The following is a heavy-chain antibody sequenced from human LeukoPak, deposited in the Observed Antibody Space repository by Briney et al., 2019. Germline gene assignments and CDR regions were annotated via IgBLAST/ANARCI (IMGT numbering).Heavy chain of an antibody. CDR3: AKDPGIAARPWVFDP. Sequence: PGGSLRLSCAASGFTFSSYAMSWVRQAPGKGLEWVSAISGSGGNTYYADSVKGRFTISRDNSKNTLYLQMNSLRAEDTAVYYCAKDPGIAARPWVFDPWGQGTLVTVSS. D-gene: IGHD6-6*01. CDR1: GFTFSSYA. CDR2: ISGSGGNT. J-gene: IGHJ5*02. V-gene: IGHV3-23*01.